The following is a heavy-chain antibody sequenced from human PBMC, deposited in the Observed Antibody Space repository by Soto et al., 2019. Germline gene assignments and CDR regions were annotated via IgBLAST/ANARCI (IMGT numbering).Heavy chain of an antibody. CDR1: GFNFKKFA. D-gene: IGHD6-19*01. J-gene: IGHJ4*02. Sequence: GGSLRLSCVAPGFNFKKFAMAWVRQAAGEGLEWVSGISCCGGSASYADSVKGRFSIARDDSKNTVSLQLNSLRVEDTAQYYCAKADGQQWLIPHLDNWGQGTLVTVSS. CDR2: ISCCGGSA. V-gene: IGHV3-23*01. CDR3: AKADGQQWLIPHLDN.